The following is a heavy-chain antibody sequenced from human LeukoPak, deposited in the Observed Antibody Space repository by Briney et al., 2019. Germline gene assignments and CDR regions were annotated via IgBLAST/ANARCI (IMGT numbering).Heavy chain of an antibody. V-gene: IGHV1-69*04. CDR3: ASGYSSSLGATFDP. D-gene: IGHD6-6*01. Sequence: SVKVSCKASGGTFSSYAISWVRQAPGQGLEWMGRIIPILGIANYAQKFQGRVTITTDESTSTAYMELSSLRSEDTAVYYCASGYSSSLGATFDPWGQGTLVTVSS. J-gene: IGHJ5*02. CDR2: IIPILGIA. CDR1: GGTFSSYA.